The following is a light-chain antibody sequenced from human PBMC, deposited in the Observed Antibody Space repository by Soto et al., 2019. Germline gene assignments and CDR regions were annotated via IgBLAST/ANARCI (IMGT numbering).Light chain of an antibody. CDR2: RAS. Sequence: DIVMTQSPASLAVSLGERATINCKSSQSLLNSANDKIHLAWYQQKPGQPPKLLIWRASTRDSGVPDRFSGSGSGTDFPPPLHGPQAEDGGNFYCQKNFSSHPPFGGGTKGEI. V-gene: IGKV4-1*01. CDR3: QKNFSSHPP. CDR1: QSLLNSANDKIH. J-gene: IGKJ4*01.